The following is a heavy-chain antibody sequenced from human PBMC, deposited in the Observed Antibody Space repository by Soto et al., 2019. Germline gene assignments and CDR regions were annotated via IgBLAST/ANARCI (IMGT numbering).Heavy chain of an antibody. CDR1: GYTFTSYD. V-gene: IGHV1-8*01. CDR2: MNPNIGNT. D-gene: IGHD2-2*01. J-gene: IGHJ4*02. Sequence: QVQLVQSGAEVKKPGASVKVSCKASGYTFTSYDINWVRQATGQGLEWMGWMNPNIGNTDYAKKFQGRITMTRNTSISTAYMELGSLSSEDTAVYYCARRFAAASDYWGQGTLLTVSS. CDR3: ARRFAAASDY.